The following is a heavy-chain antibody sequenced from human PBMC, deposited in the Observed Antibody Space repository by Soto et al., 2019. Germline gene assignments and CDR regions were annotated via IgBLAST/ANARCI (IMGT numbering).Heavy chain of an antibody. CDR2: ISGSGGST. CDR3: AKMDHGDYVRAGNFDY. D-gene: IGHD4-17*01. CDR1: GFTFSSYA. J-gene: IGHJ4*02. V-gene: IGHV3-23*01. Sequence: EVQLLESGGGLVQPGGSLRLSCAASGFTFSSYAMSWVRQAPGKGLEWVSAISGSGGSTYYADSVKGRFTISRDNSKNTLYLQMNSLRAEDTAVYYCAKMDHGDYVRAGNFDYWGQGTLVTVSS.